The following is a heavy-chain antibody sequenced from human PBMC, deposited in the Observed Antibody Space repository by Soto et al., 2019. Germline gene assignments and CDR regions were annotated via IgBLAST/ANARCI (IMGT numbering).Heavy chain of an antibody. D-gene: IGHD3-22*01. CDR2: IIPLFGTA. CDR1: GGTFSSYA. J-gene: IGHJ6*02. V-gene: IGHV1-69*01. Sequence: QLVQSGAEVKKPGSSVKVSCKASGGTFSSYAISWVRQAPGQGLEWMGGIIPLFGTANYAQKFQGRVTITADESTSTAYMEMSSLRADETAVYYCAGRIVVKGMDVWGQGTTVTVSS. CDR3: AGRIVVKGMDV.